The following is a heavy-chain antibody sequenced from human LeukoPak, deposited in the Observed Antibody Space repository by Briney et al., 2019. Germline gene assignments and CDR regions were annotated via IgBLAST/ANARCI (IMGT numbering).Heavy chain of an antibody. V-gene: IGHV1-8*03. Sequence: GASVKVSCKASGYTFTSYDINWVRQATGQGLEWMGWMNPNSGNTGYAQKFQGRVTITRNTSISTAYMELSSLRSDDTAVYYCARAINIVGALGGNWFDPWGQGTLVTVSS. J-gene: IGHJ5*02. CDR1: GYTFTSYD. D-gene: IGHD1-26*01. CDR2: MNPNSGNT. CDR3: ARAINIVGALGGNWFDP.